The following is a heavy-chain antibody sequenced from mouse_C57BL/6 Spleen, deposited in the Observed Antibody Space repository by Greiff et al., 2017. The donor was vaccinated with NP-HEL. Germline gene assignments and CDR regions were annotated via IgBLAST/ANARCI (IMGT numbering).Heavy chain of an antibody. CDR3: ARTLFDD. Sequence: QVQLQQSGPELVKPGASVKISCKASGYAFSSSWMNWVKQRPGKGLEWIGRIYPGDGDTNYNGKFKGKATLTADKSSSTAYMQLSSLTSEDSAVYFCARTLFDDWGQGTTLTVSS. CDR2: IYPGDGDT. V-gene: IGHV1-82*01. J-gene: IGHJ2*01. CDR1: GYAFSSSW.